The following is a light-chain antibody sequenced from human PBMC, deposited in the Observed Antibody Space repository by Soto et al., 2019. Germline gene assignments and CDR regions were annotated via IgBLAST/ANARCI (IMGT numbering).Light chain of an antibody. V-gene: IGLV2-14*01. J-gene: IGLJ1*01. CDR1: NSDVGAFNF. CDR3: TSYTSTSHYV. Sequence: ALTQPASVSGSPGQSITISCTGTNSDVGAFNFVFWYQQHPGKAPKLIIYEVSNRPSGVSNRFSGSKSGNTASLTISGLQAEDEADYYCTSYTSTSHYVFGTGTKLTVL. CDR2: EVS.